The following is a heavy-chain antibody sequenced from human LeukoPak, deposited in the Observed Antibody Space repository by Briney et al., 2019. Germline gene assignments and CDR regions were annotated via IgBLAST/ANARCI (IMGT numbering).Heavy chain of an antibody. V-gene: IGHV2-70*16. D-gene: IGHD2-2*01. CDR2: IDWDDDK. CDR1: GFSLSTSGMC. Sequence: SGPVLVKPTQTLTLTCTFSGFSLSTSGMCVSWIRQPPGKALEWLALIDWDDDKFYSTSLKTRLTISKDTSKNQVVLTMTNMDPVDTATYYCARAPIGYCSSTSCPRSPRGEFDYWGQGTLVTVSS. J-gene: IGHJ4*02. CDR3: ARAPIGYCSSTSCPRSPRGEFDY.